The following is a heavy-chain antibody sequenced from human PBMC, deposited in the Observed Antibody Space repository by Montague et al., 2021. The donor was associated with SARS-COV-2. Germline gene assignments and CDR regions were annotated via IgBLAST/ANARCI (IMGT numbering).Heavy chain of an antibody. CDR2: IFENGDT. D-gene: IGHD3-16*01. CDR3: ARYYERSWDV. V-gene: IGHV4-4*09. J-gene: IGHJ6*02. CDR1: GVAISYGD. Sequence: SETLSLTCTVSGVAISYGDWSWIRQPPGKGLEWIVTIFENGDTDHNPSLKSRVTVSEVTSQNQFSLRLSSVAAADTALYYCARYYERSWDVWGQGTTVTVSS.